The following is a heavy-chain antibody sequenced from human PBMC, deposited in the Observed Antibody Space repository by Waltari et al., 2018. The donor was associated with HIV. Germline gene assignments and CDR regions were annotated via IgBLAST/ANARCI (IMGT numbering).Heavy chain of an antibody. CDR1: GFTLEDYG. D-gene: IGHD2-2*01. V-gene: IGHV3-20*01. Sequence: EVQLVESGGSVVRPGGSMRLSCAASGFTLEDYGMSCVRQVPGKGLEWLSGMNWNAGSLGYADSVKGRFTISRDTAKNALYLQMNNLRAEDTALYHCARDKVAGAMDGGDGMDVWGQGTTVIVSS. CDR2: MNWNAGSL. J-gene: IGHJ6*02. CDR3: ARDKVAGAMDGGDGMDV.